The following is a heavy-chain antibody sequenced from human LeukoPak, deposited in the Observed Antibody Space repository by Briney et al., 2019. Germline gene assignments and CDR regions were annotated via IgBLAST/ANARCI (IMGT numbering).Heavy chain of an antibody. CDR1: GGSISNYY. V-gene: IGHV4-59*08. J-gene: IGHJ4*02. D-gene: IGHD6-19*01. CDR3: ARHEKSSGWYFDY. Sequence: DTLSLTCTVSGGSISNYYWSWIRQPPGKGLEWIGYIYYSGSTTYTPSLKSRVTLSVDTSKKQLSLKLSSVTAADTAVYYCARHEKSSGWYFDYWGQGTLVTVSS. CDR2: IYYSGST.